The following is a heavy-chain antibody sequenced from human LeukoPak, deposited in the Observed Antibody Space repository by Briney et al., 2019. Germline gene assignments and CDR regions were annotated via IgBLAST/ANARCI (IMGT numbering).Heavy chain of an antibody. CDR1: GYTFTGYY. D-gene: IGHD3-10*01. Sequence: GASVKVSCKASGYTFTGYYMHWVRQAPGQGLEWMGWINPNSGGTNYAQKFQGMVTMTRDTSISTAYMELSRLRSDDTAVYYCARETTMVRGVLDAFDIWGQGTMVTVSS. CDR3: ARETTMVRGVLDAFDI. CDR2: INPNSGGT. V-gene: IGHV1-2*02. J-gene: IGHJ3*02.